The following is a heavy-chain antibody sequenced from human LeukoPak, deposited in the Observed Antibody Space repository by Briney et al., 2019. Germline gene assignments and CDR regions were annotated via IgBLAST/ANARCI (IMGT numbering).Heavy chain of an antibody. CDR2: INPNSGGT. D-gene: IGHD4-17*01. Sequence: ASVKVSCKASGYTFTGYYMHWVRQAPGQGLEWMGWINPNSGGTNYAQKFQGRVTMTRDTSTSTTYMELSRLRSDDTAVYYCARENYGDYAPGAFDIWGQGTVVTVSS. CDR1: GYTFTGYY. J-gene: IGHJ3*02. V-gene: IGHV1-2*02. CDR3: ARENYGDYAPGAFDI.